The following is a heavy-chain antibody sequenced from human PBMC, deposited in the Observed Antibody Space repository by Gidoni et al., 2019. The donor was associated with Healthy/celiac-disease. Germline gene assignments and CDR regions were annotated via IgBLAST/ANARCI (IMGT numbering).Heavy chain of an antibody. CDR1: GYTFTSYA. CDR2: INAGNGNT. Sequence: QVQLVQSGAEVKKPGASVKVSCKASGYTFTSYAMHWVRQAPGQKLEWMGWINAGNGNTKYSQKFQGRVTITRDTSASTAYMELSSLRSEDTAVYYCARVRAYCSGGSCSSVQYYFDYWGQGTLVTVSS. CDR3: ARVRAYCSGGSCSSVQYYFDY. V-gene: IGHV1-3*01. J-gene: IGHJ4*02. D-gene: IGHD2-15*01.